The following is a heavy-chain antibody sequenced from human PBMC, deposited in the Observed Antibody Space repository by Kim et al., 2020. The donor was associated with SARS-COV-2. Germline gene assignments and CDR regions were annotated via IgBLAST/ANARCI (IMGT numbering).Heavy chain of an antibody. CDR2: ISAYNGNT. V-gene: IGHV1-18*01. CDR3: ARDGSRSGVAALWINYYYGMDV. J-gene: IGHJ6*02. Sequence: ASVKVSCKASGYTFTSYGISWVRQAPGQGLEWMGWISAYNGNTNYAQKLQGRVTMTTDTSTSTAYMELRSLRSDDTAVYYCARDGSRSGVAALWINYYYGMDVWGQGTTVTVSS. D-gene: IGHD2-15*01. CDR1: GYTFTSYG.